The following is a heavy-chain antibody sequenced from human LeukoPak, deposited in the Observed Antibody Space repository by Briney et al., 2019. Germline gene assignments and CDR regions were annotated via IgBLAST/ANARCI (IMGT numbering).Heavy chain of an antibody. CDR1: GFTFSSYG. Sequence: GGSLRLSCAASGFTFSSYGMHWVRQAPGKGLEWVAFIRHDESVRYYADSVKGRFTISRDNSKNTLSLQMNSLRPEDTAVYYCAKGPSQGATWLGDYWGQEILVTVSS. J-gene: IGHJ4*02. CDR3: AKGPSQGATWLGDY. V-gene: IGHV3-30*02. CDR2: IRHDESVR. D-gene: IGHD6-19*01.